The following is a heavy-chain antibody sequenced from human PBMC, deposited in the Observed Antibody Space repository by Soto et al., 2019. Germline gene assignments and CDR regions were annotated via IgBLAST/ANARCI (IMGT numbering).Heavy chain of an antibody. J-gene: IGHJ6*03. CDR3: AKDLAAAGRYYYYLDV. Sequence: EVQLVESGGGLVQPGRSLRLSCAASGFTFDDYAMHWVRQAPGKGLAWVSGISWNSGSIGYADSVKGRFTISRDNAKNSLYLQMNSLRAEDTALYYCAKDLAAAGRYYYYLDVWGKGTTVTVSS. D-gene: IGHD6-13*01. V-gene: IGHV3-9*01. CDR1: GFTFDDYA. CDR2: ISWNSGSI.